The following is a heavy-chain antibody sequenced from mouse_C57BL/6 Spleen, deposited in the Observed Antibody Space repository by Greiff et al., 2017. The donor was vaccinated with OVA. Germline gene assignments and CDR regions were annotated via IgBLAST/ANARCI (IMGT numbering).Heavy chain of an antibody. D-gene: IGHD1-1*01. CDR2: IDPSDSET. J-gene: IGHJ2*01. CDR3: ARSFITTVVFDY. CDR1: GYTFTSYW. V-gene: IGHV1-52*01. Sequence: QVQLQQPGAELVRPGSSVKLSCKASGYTFTSYWMHWVKQRPIQGLEWIGNIDPSDSETHYNQKFKDKATLTVDKSSSTAHMELRSLTSEDSAVYYCARSFITTVVFDYWGQGTTLTVSS.